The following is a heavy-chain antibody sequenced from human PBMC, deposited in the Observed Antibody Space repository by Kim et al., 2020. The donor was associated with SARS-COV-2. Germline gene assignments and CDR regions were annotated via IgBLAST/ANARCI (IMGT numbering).Heavy chain of an antibody. Sequence: GGSLRLSCTASGFTFGDYAMSWFRQAPGKGLEWVGFIRSKAYGGTTEYAASVKGRFTISRDDSKSIAYLQMNSLKTEDTAVYYCTRWGLNYYGSGSYARDQPDYWGQGTLVTVSS. CDR1: GFTFGDYA. D-gene: IGHD3-10*01. V-gene: IGHV3-49*03. J-gene: IGHJ4*02. CDR2: IRSKAYGGTT. CDR3: TRWGLNYYGSGSYARDQPDY.